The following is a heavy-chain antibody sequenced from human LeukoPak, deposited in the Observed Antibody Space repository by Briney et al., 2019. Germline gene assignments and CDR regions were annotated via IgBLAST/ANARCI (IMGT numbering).Heavy chain of an antibody. CDR3: ARGEEKATITALDS. CDR1: GFTFSNYD. D-gene: IGHD5-24*01. J-gene: IGHJ4*02. V-gene: IGHV3-21*01. CDR2: ISSSSSYI. Sequence: KTGGSLRLSCAASGFTFSNYDMHWVREAPGKGLEWVSAISSSSSYIYYADSIKGRFTISRDNAENSLYLQMNSLRAVGTAVYFCARGEEKATITALDSWGQGTLVTVSS.